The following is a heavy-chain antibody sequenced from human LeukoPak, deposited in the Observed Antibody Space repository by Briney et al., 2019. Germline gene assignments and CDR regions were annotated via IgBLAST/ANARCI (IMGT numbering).Heavy chain of an antibody. CDR1: GFTFSSYS. CDR2: ISSSSSTI. Sequence: GGSLRLSCAASGFTFSSYSMNWVRQAPGKGLEWVSYISSSSSTIYYADSVKGRFTISRDNAKNSLYLQMNSLRAEDTAVYYCARLQWPHDDYWGRGTLVTVSS. J-gene: IGHJ4*02. CDR3: ARLQWPHDDY. V-gene: IGHV3-48*04. D-gene: IGHD4-11*01.